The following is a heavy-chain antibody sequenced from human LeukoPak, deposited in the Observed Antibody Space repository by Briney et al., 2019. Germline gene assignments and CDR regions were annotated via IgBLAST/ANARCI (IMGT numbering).Heavy chain of an antibody. Sequence: GGSLRLSCAASGFTFSSYAMHWVRQAPGKGLDWVAVISYDGSNKYYADSVKGRFTISRDNSKNTMYFQMNSLRPEDTAVYYCARETHWRGFDYWGQGTLVTVSS. V-gene: IGHV3-30*14. J-gene: IGHJ4*02. CDR1: GFTFSSYA. D-gene: IGHD1-1*01. CDR3: ARETHWRGFDY. CDR2: ISYDGSNK.